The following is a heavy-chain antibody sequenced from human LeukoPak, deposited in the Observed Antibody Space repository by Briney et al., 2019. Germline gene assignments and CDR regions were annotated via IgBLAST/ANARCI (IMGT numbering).Heavy chain of an antibody. CDR3: AREMKYGDYATDY. Sequence: ASVKVSCKAFGYTFTSNYMHWVRQAPGQGLEWMGWINPNSGGTKYAQKFQGRVTMTRDTSISTAYMELSRLRSDDTAVYYCAREMKYGDYATDYWGQGTLVTVSS. CDR2: INPNSGGT. V-gene: IGHV1-2*02. D-gene: IGHD4-17*01. J-gene: IGHJ4*02. CDR1: GYTFTSNY.